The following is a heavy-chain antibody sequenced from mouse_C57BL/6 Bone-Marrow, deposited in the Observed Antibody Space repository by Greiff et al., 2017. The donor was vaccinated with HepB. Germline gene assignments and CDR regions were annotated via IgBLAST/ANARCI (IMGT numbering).Heavy chain of an antibody. Sequence: VQLQQPGAELVKPGASVKLSCKASGYTFTSYWMQWVKQRPGQGLEWIGEIDPSDSYTNYNQKFKGKATLTVDTSSSTAYMQLSSLTSEDSAVYYCARDTGTYYFDYWGQVTTLTVSS. J-gene: IGHJ2*01. V-gene: IGHV1-50*01. CDR3: ARDTGTYYFDY. D-gene: IGHD4-1*01. CDR2: IDPSDSYT. CDR1: GYTFTSYW.